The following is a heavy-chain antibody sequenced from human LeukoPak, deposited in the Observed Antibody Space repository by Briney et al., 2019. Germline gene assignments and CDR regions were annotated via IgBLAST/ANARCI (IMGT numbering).Heavy chain of an antibody. J-gene: IGHJ4*02. Sequence: SSVKGSCKASGGTFSSYAISWVRQAPGQGLEWMGRIIPILGIANYAQKFQARVTITADKSTSTAYMELSSLRSEDTAVYYCARYYYDSSGYYSHWFDYWGEGTLVTVSS. V-gene: IGHV1-69*04. CDR2: IIPILGIA. CDR3: ARYYYDSSGYYSHWFDY. D-gene: IGHD3-22*01. CDR1: GGTFSSYA.